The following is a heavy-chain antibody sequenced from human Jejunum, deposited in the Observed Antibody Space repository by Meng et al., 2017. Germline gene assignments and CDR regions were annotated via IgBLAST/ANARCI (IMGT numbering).Heavy chain of an antibody. J-gene: IGHJ1*01. CDR2: INHSGSS. D-gene: IGHD6-13*01. V-gene: IGHV4-34*02. CDR3: ARPAGYSSDWYKYFQH. Sequence: QVRLQQWGAGLLQPSETLSLTCAGYGGSFSGYCWSWVRQSPGKGLEWIAEINHSGSSNYNPSFQSRVTISVDRPRNQFSLKLSSVTAADTGVYYCARPAGYSSDWYKYFQHWGQGTLVTVSS. CDR1: GGSFSGYC.